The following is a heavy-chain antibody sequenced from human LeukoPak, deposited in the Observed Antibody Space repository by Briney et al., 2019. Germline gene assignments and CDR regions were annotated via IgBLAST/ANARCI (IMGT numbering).Heavy chain of an antibody. Sequence: GASVKVSCKASGGTFSSYAISWVRHAPGQGLELMGGIIPIFGTAKYAQKFQGKVTITTDESTSTAYMELSSLRSEDTAVYYCARLGGNSGALDYWGQGTLVTVSS. CDR1: GGTFSSYA. V-gene: IGHV1-69*05. CDR3: ARLGGNSGALDY. CDR2: IIPIFGTA. D-gene: IGHD4-23*01. J-gene: IGHJ4*02.